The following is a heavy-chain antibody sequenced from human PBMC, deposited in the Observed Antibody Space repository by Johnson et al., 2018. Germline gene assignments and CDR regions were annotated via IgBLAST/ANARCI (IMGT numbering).Heavy chain of an antibody. Sequence: VQLVESGGGLIQPGGSLRLSCAASGFTFSSYSMNWVRQAPGKGLEWVSYIGNTGSTIHYADSLKGRFTISRDNAIDSLYLQVNSLGVEDTAVYYCVRDGAVGYGSGWIRYFQHWGQGTLVTVAS. V-gene: IGHV3-48*01. CDR2: IGNTGSTI. CDR3: VRDGAVGYGSGWIRYFQH. CDR1: GFTFSSYS. D-gene: IGHD6-19*01. J-gene: IGHJ1*01.